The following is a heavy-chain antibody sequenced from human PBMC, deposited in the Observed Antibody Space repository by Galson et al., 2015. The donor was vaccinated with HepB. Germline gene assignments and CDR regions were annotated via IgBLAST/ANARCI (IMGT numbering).Heavy chain of an antibody. CDR3: ARDYCSSTSCPGNDAFDI. CDR2: IWYDGSNK. CDR1: GFTFSSYG. V-gene: IGHV3-33*08. D-gene: IGHD2-2*01. J-gene: IGHJ3*02. Sequence: SLRLSCAASGFTFSSYGMHWVRQAPGKGLEWVAVIWYDGSNKYYADSVKGRFTISRDNSKNTLYLQMNSLRAEDTAVYYCARDYCSSTSCPGNDAFDIWGQGTMVTVSS.